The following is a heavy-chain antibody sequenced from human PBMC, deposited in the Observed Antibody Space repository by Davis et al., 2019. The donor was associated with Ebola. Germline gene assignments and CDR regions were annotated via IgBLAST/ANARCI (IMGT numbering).Heavy chain of an antibody. CDR3: ARAVRYSAVVSRSSRKYYFDY. V-gene: IGHV1-8*01. CDR2: MNPNSGNT. J-gene: IGHJ4*02. D-gene: IGHD3-22*01. CDR1: GYTFTSYD. Sequence: AASVKVSCKASGYTFTSYDINWVRQAPGQGLEWMGWMNPNSGNTGYAQKFQGRITMTRSTSVNTAYMELSSLRSEDTAVYYCARAVRYSAVVSRSSRKYYFDYWGQGTLVTVSS.